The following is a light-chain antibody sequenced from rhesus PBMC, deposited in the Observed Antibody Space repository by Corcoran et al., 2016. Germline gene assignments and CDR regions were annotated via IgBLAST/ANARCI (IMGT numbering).Light chain of an antibody. Sequence: DIQMTQSPSSLSASVGDTVTITCRASQGISSWLAWYQQKPGNAPKLLIYKASSLQIGVPSRFSGSGSGTGFTLTISSLQSEDFATYYCQQYSSRPLTFGGGTKVELK. CDR2: KAS. V-gene: IGKV1-22*01. J-gene: IGKJ4*01. CDR3: QQYSSRPLT. CDR1: QGISSW.